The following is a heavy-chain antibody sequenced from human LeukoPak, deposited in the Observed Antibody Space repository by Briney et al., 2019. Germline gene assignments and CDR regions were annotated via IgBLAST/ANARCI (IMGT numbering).Heavy chain of an antibody. CDR3: ARDSSGLGAFDI. CDR1: GGTFSSYA. CDR2: IIPIFGTA. J-gene: IGHJ3*02. V-gene: IGHV1-69*05. Sequence: ASVKVSCKASGGTFSSYAISWVRQAPGQGLEWIGGIIPIFGTANYAQKFQGSVTITTDESTSPAYMELSSLRSEDTAVYYCARDSSGLGAFDIWGQGTMVTVSS. D-gene: IGHD6-6*01.